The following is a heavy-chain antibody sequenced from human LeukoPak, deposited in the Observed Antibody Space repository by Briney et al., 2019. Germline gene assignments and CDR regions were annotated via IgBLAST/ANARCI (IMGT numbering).Heavy chain of an antibody. V-gene: IGHV4-34*01. D-gene: IGHD4-11*01. CDR3: ARGRVYSNYVGWFDP. CDR2: INHSGST. Sequence: SETLSLTCAVYGGSFSGYYWSWIRQPPGKGLEWIGEINHSGSTNYNPSLKSRVTISVDTSKNQFSLKLSSVTAAVTAVYYCARGRVYSNYVGWFDPWGQGTLVTVSS. J-gene: IGHJ5*02. CDR1: GGSFSGYY.